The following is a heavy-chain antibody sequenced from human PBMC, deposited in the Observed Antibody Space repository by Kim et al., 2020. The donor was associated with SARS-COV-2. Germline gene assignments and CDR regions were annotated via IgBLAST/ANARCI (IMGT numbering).Heavy chain of an antibody. CDR1: GGSISSYY. V-gene: IGHV4-59*08. Sequence: SETLSLTCTVSGGSISSYYWSWIRQPPGKGLEWIGYIYYSGSTNYNPSLKSRVTISVDTSKNQFSLKLSSVTAADTAVYYCARGSSSTRGSYYCYYMDVWGKGTTVTVSS. CDR3: ARGSSSTRGSYYCYYMDV. D-gene: IGHD6-6*01. CDR2: IYYSGST. J-gene: IGHJ6*03.